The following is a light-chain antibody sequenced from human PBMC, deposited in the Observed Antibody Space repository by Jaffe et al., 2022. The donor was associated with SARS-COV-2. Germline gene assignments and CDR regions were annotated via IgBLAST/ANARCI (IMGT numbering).Light chain of an antibody. J-gene: IGLJ2*01. CDR1: SSDVGGYNH. Sequence: QSALTQPASVSGSPGQSITISCTGTSSDVGGYNHVSWYQQYPGKAPKLMIYDVSNRPSGASNRFSGSKSGNTASLTISGLQAEDEADYYCSSYTSSSTLVFGGGTKLTVL. V-gene: IGLV2-14*01. CDR3: SSYTSSSTLV. CDR2: DVS.